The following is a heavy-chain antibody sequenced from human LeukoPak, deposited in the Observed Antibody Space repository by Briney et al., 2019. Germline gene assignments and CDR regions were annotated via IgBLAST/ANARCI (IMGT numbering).Heavy chain of an antibody. CDR3: VKDRGWNTFDY. J-gene: IGHJ4*02. D-gene: IGHD1/OR15-1a*01. V-gene: IGHV3-7*01. CDR2: IKEDGSVK. Sequence: PGGSLRLSCAASGFTFGVSWMSWVRQAPGKGLQWVGNIKEDGSVKNYVDSVKGRLTISRDNAKSPLFLQMNNLRVEDTAVYYCVKDRGWNTFDYWGQGILVTVSS. CDR1: GFTFGVSW.